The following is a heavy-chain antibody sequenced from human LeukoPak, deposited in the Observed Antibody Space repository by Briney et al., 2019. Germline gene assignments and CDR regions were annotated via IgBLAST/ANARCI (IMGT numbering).Heavy chain of an antibody. Sequence: GGSLRLSCAASGFTFSSYAMHWVRQAPGKGLEWVAVISYDGSNKYYADSVKGRFTISRDNSKNTLYLQMNSLRAEDTAVYYCASFGILVSWGAFDIWGQGTMVTVSS. CDR3: ASFGILVSWGAFDI. CDR1: GFTFSSYA. D-gene: IGHD5/OR15-5a*01. J-gene: IGHJ3*02. CDR2: ISYDGSNK. V-gene: IGHV3-30*04.